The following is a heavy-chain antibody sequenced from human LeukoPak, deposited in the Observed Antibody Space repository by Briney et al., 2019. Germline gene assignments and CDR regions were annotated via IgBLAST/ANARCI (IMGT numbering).Heavy chain of an antibody. CDR3: ARDFGLICSGGSCYQSRYFQH. CDR2: IYHSGST. V-gene: IGHV4-4*02. J-gene: IGHJ1*01. Sequence: SGTLSLTCAVSGGSISSSNWWRWVRQPPGKGLEWIGEIYHSGSTNYNPSLKSRVTISVDKSKDQFSLKLSSVTAADTAVYYCARDFGLICSGGSCYQSRYFQHWGQGTLVTVSS. CDR1: GGSISSSNW. D-gene: IGHD2-15*01.